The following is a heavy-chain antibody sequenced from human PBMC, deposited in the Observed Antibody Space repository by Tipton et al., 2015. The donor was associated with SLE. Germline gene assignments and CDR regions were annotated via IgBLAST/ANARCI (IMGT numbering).Heavy chain of an antibody. J-gene: IGHJ6*02. Sequence: SLRLSCAASGFPFTSYAMTWVRQAPGKGLEWVANIKQDGSEKYYVDSLKGRFTISRDNAKNSLYLQMNSLRAEDTAVYYCARRYTSETDVWGQGATVTVSS. CDR1: GFPFTSYA. D-gene: IGHD6-19*01. V-gene: IGHV3-7*01. CDR2: IKQDGSEK. CDR3: ARRYTSETDV.